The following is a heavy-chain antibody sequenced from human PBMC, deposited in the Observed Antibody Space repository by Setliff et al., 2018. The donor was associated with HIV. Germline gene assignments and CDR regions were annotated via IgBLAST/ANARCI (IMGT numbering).Heavy chain of an antibody. J-gene: IGHJ4*02. CDR3: ARGNIVVVPAAMRPFDY. Sequence: GGSLRLSCAASGFTFSSYWMHWVRQAPGKGLVWVSRINSDGSSTSYADSVKGRFTNSRDNAKNTLYLQMNSLRAADTAVYYCARGNIVVVPAAMRPFDYWGQGTLVTVSS. V-gene: IGHV3-74*01. D-gene: IGHD2-2*01. CDR2: INSDGSST. CDR1: GFTFSSYW.